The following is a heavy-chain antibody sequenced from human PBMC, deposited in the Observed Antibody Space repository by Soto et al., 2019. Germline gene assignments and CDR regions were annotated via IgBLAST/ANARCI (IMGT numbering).Heavy chain of an antibody. J-gene: IGHJ4*02. CDR3: ARHNYGSGSTYFDY. CDR2: INHSGST. CDR1: GGSFSGYY. V-gene: IGHV4-34*01. Sequence: SETLSLTCAVYGGSFSGYYWTWIRQPPGTGLEWIGEINHSGSTNYNPSLKSRVTISVDTSKNQLSLKLTSVTAADTAVYYCARHNYGSGSTYFDYWGQGTLVTVSS. D-gene: IGHD3-10*01.